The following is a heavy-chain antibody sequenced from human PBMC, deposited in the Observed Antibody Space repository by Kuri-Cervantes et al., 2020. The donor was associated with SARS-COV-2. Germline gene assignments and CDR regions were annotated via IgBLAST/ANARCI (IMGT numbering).Heavy chain of an antibody. CDR2: FDPEDGET. CDR3: ARGEHYYDSSGYYSRDY. CDR1: GYTLTELS. J-gene: IGHJ4*02. Sequence: ASVKVSCKVSGYTLTELSMHWVRQAPGKGLEWMGGFDPEDGETIYAQKFQGRVTMTEDTSTDTAYMELSSLRSEDTAVYYCARGEHYYDSSGYYSRDYWGQGTLVTVSS. D-gene: IGHD3-22*01. V-gene: IGHV1-24*01.